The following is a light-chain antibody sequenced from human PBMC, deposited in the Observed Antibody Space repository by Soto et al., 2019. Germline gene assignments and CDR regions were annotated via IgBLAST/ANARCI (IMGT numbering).Light chain of an antibody. CDR1: QSISIW. J-gene: IGKJ1*01. Sequence: DIQMTQSTSTLSAKEGDRGTRTCRASQSISIWLAWYQQKPGKAPKFLIYDASSLESGVPSRFSGSGSGTDFTLTISRLEPEDFAVDYCQEYGSSPWPFGQGTRVDIK. CDR3: QEYGSSPWP. V-gene: IGKV1-5*01. CDR2: DAS.